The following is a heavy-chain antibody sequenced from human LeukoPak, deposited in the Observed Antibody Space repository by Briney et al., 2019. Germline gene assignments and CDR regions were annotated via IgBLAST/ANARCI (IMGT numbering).Heavy chain of an antibody. CDR2: IWYVGSNK. CDR3: AKGSGSLDY. V-gene: IGHV3-33*06. J-gene: IGHJ4*02. CDR1: GFTFSSYG. D-gene: IGHD3-10*01. Sequence: GRSLRLSCAESGFTFSSYGMHWVRQALGKGLEWVADIWYVGSNKYYADSVKGRFTISRDNSKNTLYLQMNSLRAEDTAVYYCAKGSGSLDYWGQGTLVTVSS.